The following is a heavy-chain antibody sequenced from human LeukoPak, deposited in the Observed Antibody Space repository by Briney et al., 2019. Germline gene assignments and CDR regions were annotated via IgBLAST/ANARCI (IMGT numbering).Heavy chain of an antibody. CDR3: ARDLVTVTKGFDI. CDR2: INHSGST. V-gene: IGHV4-34*01. CDR1: GGSFSGYY. D-gene: IGHD4-17*01. Sequence: SETLSLTCAVYGGSFSGYYWSWIRQPPGKGLEWIGEINHSGSTNYNPSLKSRVTISVDTSKNQFSLKLSSVTAADTAVYYCARDLVTVTKGFDIWGQGTMVGVSS. J-gene: IGHJ3*02.